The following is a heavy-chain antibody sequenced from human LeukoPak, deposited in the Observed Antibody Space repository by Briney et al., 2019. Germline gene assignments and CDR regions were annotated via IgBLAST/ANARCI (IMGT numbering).Heavy chain of an antibody. Sequence: GGSLRLSCAASGFTVSSNYMSWVRQAPGKGLERVSVIYSGGSTYYADSVKGRFTISRQNSKNTLYLQMNSLRAEDTAVYYCANYDRSGYPYWGQGTLVTVSS. CDR3: ANYDRSGYPY. J-gene: IGHJ4*02. D-gene: IGHD3-22*01. CDR2: IYSGGST. V-gene: IGHV3-53*04. CDR1: GFTVSSNY.